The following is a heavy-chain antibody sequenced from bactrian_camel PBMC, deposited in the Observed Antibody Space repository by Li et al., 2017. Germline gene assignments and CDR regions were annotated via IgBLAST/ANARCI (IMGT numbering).Heavy chain of an antibody. Sequence: QVQLVESGGGSVQAGGSLRLPCAASGTSSPICMGWFRQAPGKEREGVATISNDGNTRSADSVKGRFTISKDNAKNTLYLTMNSLKPEDSAMYYCAAGRQLLSFCDLGTSPYDYCGQGTQVTVS. CDR2: ISNDGNT. CDR1: GTSSPIC. V-gene: IGHV3S53*01. D-gene: IGHD6*01. CDR3: AAGRQLLSFCDLGTSPYDY. J-gene: IGHJ4*01.